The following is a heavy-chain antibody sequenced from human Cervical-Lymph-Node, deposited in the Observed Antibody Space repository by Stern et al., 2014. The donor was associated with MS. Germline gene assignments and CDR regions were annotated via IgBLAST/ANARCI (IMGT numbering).Heavy chain of an antibody. D-gene: IGHD2/OR15-2a*01. CDR3: ARERQQYCNSEGCSYWYFDL. J-gene: IGHJ2*01. Sequence: QVQLQESGPGLVKPSGTLSLTCAVSGGSVSSTNWWSWVRQSPGKGLEWVGNIHHIGASNSRPSLRSRVAISLDTSKNHLSLHLTSVTAADTAVYYCARERQQYCNSEGCSYWYFDLWGRGTLVTVSS. CDR1: GGSVSSTNW. CDR2: IHHIGAS. V-gene: IGHV4-4*02.